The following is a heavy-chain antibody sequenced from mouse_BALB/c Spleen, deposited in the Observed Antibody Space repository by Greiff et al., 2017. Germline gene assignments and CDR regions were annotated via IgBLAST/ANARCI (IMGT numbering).Heavy chain of an antibody. CDR2: INPSNGRT. J-gene: IGHJ2*01. Sequence: QVQLQQPGAELVKPGASVKLPCKASGYTFTSYWMHWVKQRPGQGLEWIGEINPSNGRTNYNEKFKSKATLTVDKSSSTAYMQLSSLTSEDSAVYYCARREVTGTLFDYWGQGTTLTVSS. CDR3: ARREVTGTLFDY. D-gene: IGHD4-1*01. V-gene: IGHV1S81*02. CDR1: GYTFTSYW.